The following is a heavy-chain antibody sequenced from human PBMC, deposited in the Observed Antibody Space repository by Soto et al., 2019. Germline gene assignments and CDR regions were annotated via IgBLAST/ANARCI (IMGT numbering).Heavy chain of an antibody. Sequence: GGSLRLSCAAYGISFSEYAMSWVRQAPGKGLEWISAISGDGVSKLYADSVRGRFTISRDNAANTLYLQMNSLRTEDTALYYCAKKDRLYGVAVAFDSWGQGTFLTVYS. CDR2: ISGDGVSK. V-gene: IGHV3-23*01. CDR3: AKKDRLYGVAVAFDS. CDR1: GISFSEYA. J-gene: IGHJ4*02. D-gene: IGHD6-19*01.